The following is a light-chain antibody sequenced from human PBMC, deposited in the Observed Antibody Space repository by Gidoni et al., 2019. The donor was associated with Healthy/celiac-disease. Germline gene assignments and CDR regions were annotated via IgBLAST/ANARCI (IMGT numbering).Light chain of an antibody. CDR3: QQRSNWPPIT. CDR1: QSVSSY. Sequence: VLTQSPATLSLSPGERATLSCRASQSVSSYLAWYQQKPGQAPRLLIYDASNRATGIPARFSGSGSGTDFTLTISSLEPEDFAVYYCQQRSNWPPITFGQGTRLEIK. J-gene: IGKJ5*01. V-gene: IGKV3-11*01. CDR2: DAS.